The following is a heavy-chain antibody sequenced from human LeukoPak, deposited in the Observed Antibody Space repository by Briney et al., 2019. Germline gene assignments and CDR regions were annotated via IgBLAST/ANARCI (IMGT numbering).Heavy chain of an antibody. V-gene: IGHV3-30*18. CDR1: GFTFRNYG. CDR2: ISYDGSNK. CDR3: AKVRYFGPSAFDI. J-gene: IGHJ3*02. D-gene: IGHD3-9*01. Sequence: GGSLRLSCAASGFTFRNYGMHWVRQAPGKGLDWVAVISYDGSNKYYADSVKGRFTISRDNSRNTLYLQMNSLRAEDTAVYYCAKVRYFGPSAFDIWGQGTMVTVSS.